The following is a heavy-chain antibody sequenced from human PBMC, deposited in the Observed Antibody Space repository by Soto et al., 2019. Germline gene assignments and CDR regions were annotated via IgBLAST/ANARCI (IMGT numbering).Heavy chain of an antibody. V-gene: IGHV3-23*01. J-gene: IGHJ4*02. CDR2: ISGSGGST. CDR3: AKARGVEYSSSLRGKSKAERYFDY. Sequence: GESLKISCAASGFTFSSYAMSWVRQAPGKGLEWVSAISGSGGSTYYADSVKGRFTISRDNSKNTLYLQMNSLRAEDTAVYYCAKARGVEYSSSLRGKSKAERYFDYWGQGTLVTVSS. D-gene: IGHD6-6*01. CDR1: GFTFSSYA.